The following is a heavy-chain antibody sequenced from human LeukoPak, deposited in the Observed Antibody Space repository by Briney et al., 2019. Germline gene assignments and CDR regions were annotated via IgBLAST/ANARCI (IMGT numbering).Heavy chain of an antibody. V-gene: IGHV4-39*01. CDR3: ARHEYSGSYYGLSWFDP. Sequence: PSETLSLTCTVSGGSISSSSYYWGWIRQPPGKGLEWIGSIYYSGSTYYNPSLKSRVTISVDTSKNQPSLKLSSLTAADTAVYYCARHEYSGSYYGLSWFDPWGQGTLVTVSS. CDR2: IYYSGST. D-gene: IGHD1-26*01. CDR1: GGSISSSSYY. J-gene: IGHJ5*02.